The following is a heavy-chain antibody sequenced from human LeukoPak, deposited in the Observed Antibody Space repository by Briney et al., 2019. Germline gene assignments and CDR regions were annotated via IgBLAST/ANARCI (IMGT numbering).Heavy chain of an antibody. Sequence: GRSLRLSCAGSGGFTFSGFGMHWVRQAPGKGLEWVALISYDGGTQYYADSVKGRFTISRDDSKNTLYLQMNSLRAEDTAVYYCARDRGRTNYGDNNWFDSWGQGTLVTVSS. CDR1: GGFTFSGFG. V-gene: IGHV3-30*03. J-gene: IGHJ5*01. D-gene: IGHD1-7*01. CDR2: ISYDGGTQ. CDR3: ARDRGRTNYGDNNWFDS.